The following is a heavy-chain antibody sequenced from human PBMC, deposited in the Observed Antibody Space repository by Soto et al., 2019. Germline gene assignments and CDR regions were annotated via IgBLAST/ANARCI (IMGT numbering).Heavy chain of an antibody. CDR2: IYHSGST. Sequence: PSETLSLTCAVSGGSISSGGYSWSWIRQPPGKGLEWIGYIYHSGSTYYNPSLKSRVTISVDRSKNQFSLKLSSVTAADTAVYYFARNVEGCSSTSCYNWFDPWGQGTLVTVSS. V-gene: IGHV4-30-2*01. CDR3: ARNVEGCSSTSCYNWFDP. CDR1: GGSISSGGYS. D-gene: IGHD2-2*01. J-gene: IGHJ5*02.